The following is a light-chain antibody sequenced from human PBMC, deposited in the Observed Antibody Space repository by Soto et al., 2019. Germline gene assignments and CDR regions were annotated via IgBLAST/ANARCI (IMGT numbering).Light chain of an antibody. CDR1: SSDIGTYNY. Sequence: QSALTQPASVSGSPGQSITISCTGTSSDIGTYNYVSWYQQHPGKAPKLMIYEVTNRPSGVSNRFSGSKSGNTASLTISGLQAEDEADYYCTSYTNSDTHYVLFGGGTQLTVL. J-gene: IGLJ2*01. CDR3: TSYTNSDTHYVL. V-gene: IGLV2-14*01. CDR2: EVT.